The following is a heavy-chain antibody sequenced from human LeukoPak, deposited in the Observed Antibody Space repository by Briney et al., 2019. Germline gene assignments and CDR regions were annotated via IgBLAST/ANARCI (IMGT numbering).Heavy chain of an antibody. Sequence: PGGSVRLSCAASGFTFSSYGMSWVRQAPGKGLEWVSAISGSGGSTYYADSVKGRFTISRDNSKNTLYLQMNSLRAEDTAVYYCARGSRYYGSGSWGYFDSWGQGTLVTVSS. CDR1: GFTFSSYG. V-gene: IGHV3-23*01. D-gene: IGHD3-10*01. CDR3: ARGSRYYGSGSWGYFDS. CDR2: ISGSGGST. J-gene: IGHJ4*02.